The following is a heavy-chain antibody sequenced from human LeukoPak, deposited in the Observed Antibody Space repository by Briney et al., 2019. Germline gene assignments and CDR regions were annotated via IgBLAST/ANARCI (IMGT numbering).Heavy chain of an antibody. Sequence: PGGSLRLSCAGSGFTVSSNYMSWVRQAPGKGLGWVSVIYSGGSTYYADSVKGRFTISRDNSKNTLYLQMNSLRAEDTAVYYCARESLGYKNWFDPWGQGTLVTVSS. CDR1: GFTVSSNY. V-gene: IGHV3-53*01. D-gene: IGHD5-24*01. CDR2: IYSGGST. J-gene: IGHJ5*02. CDR3: ARESLGYKNWFDP.